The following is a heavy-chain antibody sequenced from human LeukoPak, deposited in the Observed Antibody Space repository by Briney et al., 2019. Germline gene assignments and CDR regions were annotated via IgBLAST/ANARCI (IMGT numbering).Heavy chain of an antibody. CDR2: IYTGGST. Sequence: KASETLSLTCTVSGGSISSYYWSWIRQPAVKGLEWIGRIYTGGSTNYNPSLKSRVTMSVDTSKNQFSLKLSSVTAADTAVYYCARVGGRRATIDPDAFDIWGQGTMVTVSS. J-gene: IGHJ3*02. CDR3: ARVGGRRATIDPDAFDI. V-gene: IGHV4-4*07. CDR1: GGSISSYY. D-gene: IGHD5-24*01.